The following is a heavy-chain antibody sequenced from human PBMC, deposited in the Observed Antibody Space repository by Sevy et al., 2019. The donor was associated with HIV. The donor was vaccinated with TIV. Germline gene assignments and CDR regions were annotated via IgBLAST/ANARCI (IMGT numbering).Heavy chain of an antibody. J-gene: IGHJ4*02. Sequence: GGSLRLSCAASGFTFGNFAMIWARQAPGKGLEWLSSICHSGGTTYIVDSVKGRFTISRDNSKNTLYLQMDNLRADDTAIYYCAKSPTGSESKPDYWGQGTLVTVSS. V-gene: IGHV3-23*01. CDR2: ICHSGGTT. CDR3: AKSPTGSESKPDY. CDR1: GFTFGNFA. D-gene: IGHD2-8*02.